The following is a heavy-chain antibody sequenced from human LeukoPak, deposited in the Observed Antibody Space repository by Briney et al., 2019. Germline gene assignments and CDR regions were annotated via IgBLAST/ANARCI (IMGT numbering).Heavy chain of an antibody. CDR1: GYTFTSYD. Sequence: ASVKVSCKASGYTFTSYDINWVRQATGQGLEWMGWMNPNSGNTGYAQKFQGRVTMTRNTSISTAYMELSSLRSEDTAVYYCARARLNYYDSSGPNDYWGQGTLVTVSS. D-gene: IGHD3-22*01. V-gene: IGHV1-8*01. J-gene: IGHJ4*02. CDR3: ARARLNYYDSSGPNDY. CDR2: MNPNSGNT.